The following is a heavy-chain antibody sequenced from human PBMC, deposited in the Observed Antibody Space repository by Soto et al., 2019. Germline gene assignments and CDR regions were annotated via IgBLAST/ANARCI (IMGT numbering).Heavy chain of an antibody. CDR3: ARVVILNDYGDFYFDY. CDR2: ISAYNGNT. D-gene: IGHD4-17*01. CDR1: GYTFTSYG. Sequence: ASVKVSCKAXGYTFTSYGISWVRQAPGPGLEWMGWISAYNGNTNYAQKLQGRVTMTTDTSTSTAYMELRSLRSDDTAVYYCARVVILNDYGDFYFDYWGQGTLVTVSS. V-gene: IGHV1-18*01. J-gene: IGHJ4*02.